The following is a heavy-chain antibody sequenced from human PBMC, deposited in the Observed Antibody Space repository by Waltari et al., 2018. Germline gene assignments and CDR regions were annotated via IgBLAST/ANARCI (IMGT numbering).Heavy chain of an antibody. J-gene: IGHJ4*02. D-gene: IGHD5-12*01. CDR1: GFTFSSYS. CDR2: ISSSSSYI. Sequence: EVQLVESGGGLVKPGGSLRLSCAASGFTFSSYSMNWVRQAPGKGLEWVSSISSSSSYIYYADSVKGRFTISRDNAKNSLYLQMNSLRAEDTAVYYCARDRSGYEIRPEIPIDYWGQGTLV. V-gene: IGHV3-21*01. CDR3: ARDRSGYEIRPEIPIDY.